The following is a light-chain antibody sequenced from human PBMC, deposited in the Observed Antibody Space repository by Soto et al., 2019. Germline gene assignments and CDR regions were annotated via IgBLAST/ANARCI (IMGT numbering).Light chain of an antibody. Sequence: EIVLTQSPDTLSLCPGERATLSCRASQSVSSSYLAWYQQKPGQAPRLLMSAASSRATGIPDRFSGSGSGTDFTLTISRLEAEDFAVYYCQQSSSSPITFGQGTRLEIK. V-gene: IGKV3-20*01. CDR1: QSVSSSY. CDR3: QQSSSSPIT. J-gene: IGKJ5*01. CDR2: AAS.